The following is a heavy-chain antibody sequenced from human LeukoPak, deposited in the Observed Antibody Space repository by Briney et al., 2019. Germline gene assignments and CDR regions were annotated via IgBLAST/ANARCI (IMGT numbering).Heavy chain of an antibody. CDR2: IGTAGDP. V-gene: IGHV3-13*05. CDR1: GFTFSSYD. CDR3: ARGLRYCSGGSCYNSDAFDI. J-gene: IGHJ3*02. Sequence: PGGSLRLSRAASGFTFSSYDMHWVRQATGKGLEWVSAIGTAGDPYYPGSVKGRFTISRENAKNSLYLQMISLRAGDTAVYYCARGLRYCSGGSCYNSDAFDIWGQGTMVTVSS. D-gene: IGHD2-15*01.